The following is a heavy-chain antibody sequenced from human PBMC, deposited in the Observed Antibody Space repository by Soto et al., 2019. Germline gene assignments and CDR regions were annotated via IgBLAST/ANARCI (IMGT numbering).Heavy chain of an antibody. D-gene: IGHD3-3*01. CDR2: ISGSGGST. Sequence: PGGSLRLSCAASGFTFSSYAMSWVRQAPGKGLEWVSAISGSGGSTYYADSVKGRFTISRDNSKNTLYLQMNSLRAEDTAVYYCAKTLGDYDFWSGYYLAYYYYGMDVWGQGTTVTVSS. J-gene: IGHJ6*02. CDR3: AKTLGDYDFWSGYYLAYYYYGMDV. CDR1: GFTFSSYA. V-gene: IGHV3-23*01.